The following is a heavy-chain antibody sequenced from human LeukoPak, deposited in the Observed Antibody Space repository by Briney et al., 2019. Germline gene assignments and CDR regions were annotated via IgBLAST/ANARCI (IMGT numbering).Heavy chain of an antibody. CDR3: ARGVTTEY. J-gene: IGHJ4*02. D-gene: IGHD1-14*01. CDR1: GGSISNYY. CDR2: IYYTGRT. Sequence: ETLSLTCTVSGGSISNYYWSWIRQPPGKGLEWIGYIYYTGRTNYNPSLKSRVTISVDTSKNQFSLRLSSVTAADTAVYYCARGVTTEYWGQGTLVTVSS. V-gene: IGHV4-59*01.